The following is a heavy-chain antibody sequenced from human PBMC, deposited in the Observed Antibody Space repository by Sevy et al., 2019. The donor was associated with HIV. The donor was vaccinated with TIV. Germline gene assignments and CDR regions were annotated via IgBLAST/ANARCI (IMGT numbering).Heavy chain of an antibody. CDR1: GYTLTKLG. V-gene: IGHV1-24*01. D-gene: IGHD3-22*01. CDR2: FDPEDGET. Sequence: ASVKVSCKVSGYTLTKLGMHWVRQAPGKGLEWMGSFDPEDGETIYAQKFQGRLTMTEDTSTDTAYMDLSNLRSEDTAVYFCATTKDYYESSGSPFDYWGQGTVVTVSS. J-gene: IGHJ4*02. CDR3: ATTKDYYESSGSPFDY.